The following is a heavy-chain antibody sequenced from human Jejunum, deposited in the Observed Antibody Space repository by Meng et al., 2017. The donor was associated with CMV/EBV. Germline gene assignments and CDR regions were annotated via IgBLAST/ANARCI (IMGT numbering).Heavy chain of an antibody. CDR3: AREEGRDGYNYLDY. J-gene: IGHJ4*02. V-gene: IGHV3-30-3*01. Sequence: SVFTFSSYGMHWVRQSPGKGLECVTLISYDGTTKYYADSVKGRFTISRDNSKNTLYLQMNSLRAEDTAVYYCAREEGRDGYNYLDYWGQGTLFPISS. CDR2: ISYDGTTK. CDR1: VFTFSSYG. D-gene: IGHD5-24*01.